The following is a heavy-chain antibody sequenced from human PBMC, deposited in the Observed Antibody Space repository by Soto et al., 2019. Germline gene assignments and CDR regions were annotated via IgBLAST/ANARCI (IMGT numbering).Heavy chain of an antibody. Sequence: QVQLVQSGAEVKKPGASVKVSCKASGYTFTSYGISWVRQAPGQGLEWMGWISANNGNTNYAQKLQGRVTMTTDTSTSPASIELRSLRWDDTAVYYCAGDISVVVIAVTGYYYGMVVSGQGTTVTVSS. CDR2: ISANNGNT. D-gene: IGHD2-15*01. J-gene: IGHJ6*02. CDR1: GYTFTSYG. CDR3: AGDISVVVIAVTGYYYGMVV. V-gene: IGHV1-18*01.